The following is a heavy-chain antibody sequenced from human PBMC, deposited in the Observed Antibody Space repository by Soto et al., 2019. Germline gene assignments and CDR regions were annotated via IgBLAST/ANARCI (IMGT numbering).Heavy chain of an antibody. Sequence: GASVKVSCKTSGYTFTTYFMHWVRQAPGQGLEWMGIINPSDGTATYAQKFQGRVTMTTDASTSTAYMEMSSLRSEDTAVYYCARALFAISGPNDYWGQGTLVTVSS. J-gene: IGHJ4*02. CDR2: INPSDGTA. D-gene: IGHD1-7*01. CDR1: GYTFTTYF. CDR3: ARALFAISGPNDY. V-gene: IGHV1-46*01.